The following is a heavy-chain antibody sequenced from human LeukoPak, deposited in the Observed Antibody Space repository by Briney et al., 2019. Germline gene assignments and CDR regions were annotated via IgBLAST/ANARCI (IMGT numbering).Heavy chain of an antibody. CDR1: GFTFGNYA. V-gene: IGHV3-23*01. CDR2: ISGSGGTT. CDR3: ARDPQYCSGGSRYSRYSFDY. Sequence: QAGGSLRLSCAASGFTFGNYAMSWVRQAPGKGLEWVSVISGSGGTTYYADSVKGRFTISRDNSKNMLFLQMNSLRAEDTAVYYCARDPQYCSGGSRYSRYSFDYWGQGTLVTVSS. J-gene: IGHJ4*02. D-gene: IGHD2-15*01.